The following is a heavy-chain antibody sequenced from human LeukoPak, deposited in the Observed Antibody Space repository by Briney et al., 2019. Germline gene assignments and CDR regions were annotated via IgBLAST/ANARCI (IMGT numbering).Heavy chain of an antibody. CDR3: ARDSHYQLLLAWYFDL. CDR1: GFTFSSYA. CDR2: MSYDGNNE. D-gene: IGHD2-2*01. V-gene: IGHV3-30-3*01. J-gene: IGHJ2*01. Sequence: TGGSLRLSCAASGFTFSSYAMHWVRQAPGKGLEWVAAMSYDGNNEYYADSVKGRYSISRDNDKNTLYLQMNGLRAEDTAVYYCARDSHYQLLLAWYFDLWGRGTLVTVSS.